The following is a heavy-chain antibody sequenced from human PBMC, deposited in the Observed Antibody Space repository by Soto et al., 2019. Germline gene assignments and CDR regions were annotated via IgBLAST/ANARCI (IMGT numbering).Heavy chain of an antibody. J-gene: IGHJ6*03. CDR1: GFSFRDHG. CDR2: ISGSGQTE. V-gene: IGHV3-23*01. Sequence: EVQLLESGGNLVLPGGSLRLSCTVSGFSFRDHGMHWVRQAPGKGLQWVSSISGSGQTEYYADSVKGRFIISRDDSGSTLFLQMHNLRADDTALYYCAKAGRSTVEYFYYMDVWGKGTTVTVSS. D-gene: IGHD1-1*01. CDR3: AKAGRSTVEYFYYMDV.